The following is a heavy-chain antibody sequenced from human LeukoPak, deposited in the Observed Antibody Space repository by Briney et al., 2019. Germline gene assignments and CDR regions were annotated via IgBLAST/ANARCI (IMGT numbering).Heavy chain of an antibody. CDR2: ISSDESST. D-gene: IGHD3-22*01. Sequence: GGSLRLSCVVSGFTFSSYWMHWVCQAPGKGPVWVSRISSDESSTSSADSVKGRFTISRDNAKNTLYLQMNSLRAEDTAVYYCARGPPYYDSSGYYYGGTAFDIWGQGTMVTVSS. CDR1: GFTFSSYW. J-gene: IGHJ3*02. CDR3: ARGPPYYDSSGYYYGGTAFDI. V-gene: IGHV3-74*01.